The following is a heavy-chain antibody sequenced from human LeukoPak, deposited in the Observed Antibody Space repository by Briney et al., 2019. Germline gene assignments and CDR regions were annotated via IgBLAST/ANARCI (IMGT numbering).Heavy chain of an antibody. V-gene: IGHV3-23*01. CDR3: AKGIELWLTYFDH. CDR1: GFTFSSYV. D-gene: IGHD5-18*01. Sequence: GGSLRLSCVASGFTFSSYVMNWVRRAPGKGLEWVSDISGNGGSTYYADSVKGRFTISRDNSKNTLSLQKNSLRAEDTAVYYCAKGIELWLTYFDHWGQGTLVTASS. J-gene: IGHJ4*02. CDR2: ISGNGGST.